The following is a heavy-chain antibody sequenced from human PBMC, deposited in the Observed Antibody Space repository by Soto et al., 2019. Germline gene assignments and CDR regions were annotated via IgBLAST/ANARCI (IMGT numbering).Heavy chain of an antibody. V-gene: IGHV1-2*04. D-gene: IGHD3-9*01. CDR1: GYTFTGYY. CDR3: ARGGSPDYDILTGYPVIDY. Sequence: ASVKVSCKASGYTFTGYYMHWVRQAPGQGLEWMGWINPNSGGTNYAQKFQGWVTMTRDTSISTAYMELSRLRSDDTAVYYCARGGSPDYDILTGYPVIDYWGQGTLVTISS. CDR2: INPNSGGT. J-gene: IGHJ4*02.